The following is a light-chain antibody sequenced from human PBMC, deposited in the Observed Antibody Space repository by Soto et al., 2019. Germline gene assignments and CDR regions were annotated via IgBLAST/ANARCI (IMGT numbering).Light chain of an antibody. CDR1: QSISSW. CDR2: KAS. J-gene: IGKJ5*01. CDR3: QQSNIFPIT. Sequence: NKRTQSPSSLSAYVGDRVTVPCRASQSISSWLAWYQQKPGKAPKLLIYKASSLESGVPSRFSGSGSGTDFTLTISSLQPEDFATYYCQQSNIFPITFGQGTRLDI. V-gene: IGKV1-5*03.